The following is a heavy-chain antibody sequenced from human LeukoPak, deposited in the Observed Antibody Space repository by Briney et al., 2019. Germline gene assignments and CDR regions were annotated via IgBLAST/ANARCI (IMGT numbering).Heavy chain of an antibody. V-gene: IGHV4-34*01. J-gene: IGHJ4*02. D-gene: IGHD2-15*01. CDR3: ARGAFATRLGS. CDR2: IYESGTT. CDR1: GESLNSYY. Sequence: SETLSLTCAVYGESLNSYYWSWVRQPPGEGLEWIGEIYESGTTKYNPSLKSRVTISMVPSKQQFSLSLNSVTAADTAVYYCARGAFATRLGSWGLGTPVIVSS.